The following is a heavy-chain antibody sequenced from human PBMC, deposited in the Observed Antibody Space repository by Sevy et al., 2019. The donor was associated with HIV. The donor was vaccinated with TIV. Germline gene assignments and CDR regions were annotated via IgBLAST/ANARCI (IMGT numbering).Heavy chain of an antibody. CDR2: ISSSSSTI. D-gene: IGHD2-2*01. CDR1: GFTFSSYS. Sequence: GGSLRLSCAASGFTFSSYSMNWVRQAPGKGLEWVSYISSSSSTIYYADSVKGRFTISRDNAKNSLYLQMTSLRAEDTAVYYCARDRPLGYCSSTSCYANGGDAFDIWGQGTMVTVSS. J-gene: IGHJ3*02. CDR3: ARDRPLGYCSSTSCYANGGDAFDI. V-gene: IGHV3-48*01.